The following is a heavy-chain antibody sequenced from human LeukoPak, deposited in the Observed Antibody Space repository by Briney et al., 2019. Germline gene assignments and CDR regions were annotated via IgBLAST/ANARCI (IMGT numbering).Heavy chain of an antibody. V-gene: IGHV4-59*11. J-gene: IGHJ4*02. CDR3: ARGRDGYNY. CDR1: GSSISSHY. CDR2: IYSSRST. D-gene: IGHD5-24*01. Sequence: TSETLSLTCTVSGSSISSHYWSWIRQPPGKGLGWIGYIYSSRSTNYNPPLKSRVTISVDTSKNQFSLKLSSVTAADTAVYYCARGRDGYNYWGQGTLVTVSS.